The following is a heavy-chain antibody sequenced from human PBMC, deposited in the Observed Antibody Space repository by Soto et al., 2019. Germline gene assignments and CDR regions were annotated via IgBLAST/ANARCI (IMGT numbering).Heavy chain of an antibody. V-gene: IGHV4-39*07. D-gene: IGHD6-13*01. CDR2: IYYSGST. Sequence: SETLSLTCTVSGGSISSRGYYWGWIRQPPGKGLEWIGTIYYSGSTYYNPSLKSRVTISVDTSKNQFSLKLSSVTAADTAVYYCARDTPRGAAADTRNYYGMDVWGQGTTVTVSS. J-gene: IGHJ6*02. CDR3: ARDTPRGAAADTRNYYGMDV. CDR1: GGSISSRGYY.